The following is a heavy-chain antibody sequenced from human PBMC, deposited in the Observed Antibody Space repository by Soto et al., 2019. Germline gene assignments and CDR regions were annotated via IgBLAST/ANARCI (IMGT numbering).Heavy chain of an antibody. CDR1: GGSISNYY. Sequence: SETLSLTCTVSGGSISNYYWSWIRQPPGKGLEWIGYIYYSGSTNYNPSLKSRVTISVDTSKNQFSLKLSSVTAADTAVYYCATQGPHDAFDIWGQGTMVTVSS. CDR2: IYYSGST. CDR3: ATQGPHDAFDI. V-gene: IGHV4-59*12. J-gene: IGHJ3*02.